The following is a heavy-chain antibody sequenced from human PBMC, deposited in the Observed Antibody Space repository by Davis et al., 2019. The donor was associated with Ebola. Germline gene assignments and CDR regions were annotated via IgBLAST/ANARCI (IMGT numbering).Heavy chain of an antibody. D-gene: IGHD3-10*01. Sequence: SVKVSCKASGYTFTSYDINWVRQATGQGLEWMGGLIPIFGTANYAQKFQGRVTITADESTSTAYMELSSLRSEDTAVYYCARDGVTMVQGVIIDGFDPWGQGTLVTVSS. CDR2: LIPIFGTA. CDR3: ARDGVTMVQGVIIDGFDP. V-gene: IGHV1-69*13. CDR1: GYTFTSYD. J-gene: IGHJ5*02.